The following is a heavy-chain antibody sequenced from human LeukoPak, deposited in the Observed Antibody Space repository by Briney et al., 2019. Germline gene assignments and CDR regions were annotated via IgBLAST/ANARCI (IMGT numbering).Heavy chain of an antibody. J-gene: IGHJ4*02. Sequence: PGGSLRLSCAASGFTVSNNYMTWVRQAPGKGLEWVSLIYGDGGTYYAASVKGPFPISRDDSKNTLYIKMTSLRAEDTAVYYCAIYYGSGWFDYWGQGTLVTVS. CDR1: GFTVSNNY. CDR3: AIYYGSGWFDY. V-gene: IGHV3-53*01. D-gene: IGHD6-19*01. CDR2: IYGDGGT.